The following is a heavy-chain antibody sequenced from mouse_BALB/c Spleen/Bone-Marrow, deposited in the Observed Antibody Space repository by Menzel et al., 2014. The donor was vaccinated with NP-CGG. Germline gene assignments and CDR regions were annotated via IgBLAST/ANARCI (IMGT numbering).Heavy chain of an antibody. Sequence: EVLLVEPAGGSVQPGGSLRLSCATYVFTLTDYYKSWVRPPPGTALEWFSFIINKANGYTTEYSASVKGRFTISRDNPQSIIYLQMNILRTEDGATYCSPRERNCDIHWYFDDWGAGTPVTVSS. V-gene: IGHV7-3*02. CDR2: IINKANGYTT. CDR1: VFTLTDYY. D-gene: IGHD1-2*01. CDR3: PRERNCDIHWYFDD. J-gene: IGHJ1*01.